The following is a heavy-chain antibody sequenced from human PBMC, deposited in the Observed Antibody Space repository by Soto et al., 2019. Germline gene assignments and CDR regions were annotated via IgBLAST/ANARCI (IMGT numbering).Heavy chain of an antibody. D-gene: IGHD3-3*01. V-gene: IGHV3-73*01. J-gene: IGHJ3*02. CDR2: IRSKANSYAT. Sequence: PGGSLRLSCAASGFTFSGSAMHWVRQASGKGLEWVGRIRSKANSYATAYAALVKGRFTISRDDSKNTAYLQMNSLKTEDTAVYYCTRHYDFWSGPIDDAFDIWGQGTMVTVSS. CDR3: TRHYDFWSGPIDDAFDI. CDR1: GFTFSGSA.